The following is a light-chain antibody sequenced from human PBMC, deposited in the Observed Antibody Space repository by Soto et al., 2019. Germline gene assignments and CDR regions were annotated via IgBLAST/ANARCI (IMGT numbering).Light chain of an antibody. J-gene: IGLJ1*01. CDR2: EVS. V-gene: IGLV2-18*02. CDR3: SSISSITPHV. Sequence: QSVLTQPPSVSGSPGQSVTISCTGTSSDVGSYNRVSWYQQPPGTAPKLMIYEVSNRPSGVPDRFSGSKSGNTASLTISGLQADDEADYYCSSISSITPHVFGTVSNVT. CDR1: SSDVGSYNR.